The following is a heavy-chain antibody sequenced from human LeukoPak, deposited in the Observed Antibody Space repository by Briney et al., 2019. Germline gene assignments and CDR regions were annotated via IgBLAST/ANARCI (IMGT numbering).Heavy chain of an antibody. V-gene: IGHV4-59*01. Sequence: SETLSLTCTVSGGSISSYYWSWIRQPPGKGLEWIGHIYYSGNTNYNPSLKSRVTISVDTSKNQFSLKLSSMTAADTAVYYCARQGYSSGSYYFDYWGQGALVTVSS. CDR1: GGSISSYY. CDR2: IYYSGNT. CDR3: ARQGYSSGSYYFDY. D-gene: IGHD6-19*01. J-gene: IGHJ4*02.